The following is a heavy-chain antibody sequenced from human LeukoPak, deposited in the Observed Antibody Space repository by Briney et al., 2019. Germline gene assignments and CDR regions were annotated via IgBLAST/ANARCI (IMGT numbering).Heavy chain of an antibody. Sequence: PGGSLRLSCAGSGFTFSSHAMSWVRQAPGKGLEWVSYISSSGSTIYYADSVKGRFTISRDNAKNSLYLQMNSLRAEDTAVYYCAELGITMIGGVWGKGTTVTISS. CDR2: ISSSGSTI. CDR1: GFTFSSHA. J-gene: IGHJ6*04. V-gene: IGHV3-48*03. D-gene: IGHD3-10*02. CDR3: AELGITMIGGV.